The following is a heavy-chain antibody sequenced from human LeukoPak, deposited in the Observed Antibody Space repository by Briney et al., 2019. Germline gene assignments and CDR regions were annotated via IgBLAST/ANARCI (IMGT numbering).Heavy chain of an antibody. V-gene: IGHV3-23*01. J-gene: IGHJ4*02. CDR2: ISGRGGGT. CDR1: GFTFSSYE. Sequence: PGGSLRLSCAASGFTFSSYEMNWVRQAPGKGPEWVSGISGRGGGTYYADSVKGRFTISRDNSKKTMYLQMNFLRVEDTAEYYCATAEDGWGQGTLVTVSS. CDR3: ATAEDG.